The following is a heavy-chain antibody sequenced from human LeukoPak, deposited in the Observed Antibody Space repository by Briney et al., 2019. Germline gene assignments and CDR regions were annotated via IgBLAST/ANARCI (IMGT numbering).Heavy chain of an antibody. CDR3: AKQQDRLAVAGFYFDY. CDR1: GFTFSSYG. D-gene: IGHD6-19*01. Sequence: GGSLRLSCAASGFTFSSYGMSWVRQAPGKGLEWVSAISGSGGSTYYADSVKGRFTISRDNSKNTLYLQMNSLRAEDTAVYYCAKQQDRLAVAGFYFDYWGQGTLVTVST. CDR2: ISGSGGST. J-gene: IGHJ4*02. V-gene: IGHV3-23*01.